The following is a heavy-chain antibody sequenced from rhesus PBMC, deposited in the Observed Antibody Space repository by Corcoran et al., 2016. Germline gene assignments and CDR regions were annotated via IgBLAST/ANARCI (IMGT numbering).Heavy chain of an antibody. V-gene: IGHV1-69*01. CDR1: GYTFTSRY. CDR2: IKPYKGNN. D-gene: IGHD4-29*01. CDR3: AGSSDGWYFDI. Sequence: EMQLVQSEAEVKKPGASVKISCKASGYTFTSRYLHWLRQTPGQGLGWMVWIKPYKGNNKYAKKFQDRATITRDRSMSTAYMELSSLRSEDTAVYYCAGSSDGWYFDIWGPGTPITISS. J-gene: IGHJ2*01.